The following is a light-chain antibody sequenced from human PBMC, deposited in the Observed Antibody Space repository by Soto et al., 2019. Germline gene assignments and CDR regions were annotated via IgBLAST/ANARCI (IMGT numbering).Light chain of an antibody. V-gene: IGKV3-20*01. J-gene: IGKJ1*01. CDR1: QSISKND. Sequence: EIVLTQSPGTLSLSPGERATLSCRASQSISKNDLAWFQQKLGQSPRILIYGASNRAPDIPDRFSGSASGTDFTLTISRLEPEDSAVYYCQQYGNSPWTFGQGTKVEIK. CDR2: GAS. CDR3: QQYGNSPWT.